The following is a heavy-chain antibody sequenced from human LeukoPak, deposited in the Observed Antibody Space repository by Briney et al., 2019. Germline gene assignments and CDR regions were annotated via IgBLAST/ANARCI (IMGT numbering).Heavy chain of an antibody. V-gene: IGHV3-53*01. CDR1: GFTVITND. D-gene: IGHD1-14*01. CDR2: LYSDGNT. CDR3: ARGVEPLAANTLAY. J-gene: IGHJ4*02. Sequence: GGSLRLSCAASGFTVITNDMTWVRQAPGKGLEWVSVLYSDGNTKYADSVQGRFTISRDNSKNTLCLEMNSLSPDDTAVYYCARGVEPLAANTLAYWGQGTLVTVSS.